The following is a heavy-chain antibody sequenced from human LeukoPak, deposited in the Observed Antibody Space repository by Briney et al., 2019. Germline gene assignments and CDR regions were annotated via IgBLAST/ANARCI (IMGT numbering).Heavy chain of an antibody. CDR1: GYSISSGYY. CDR3: AKRGNWGFFDY. Sequence: SETLSLTCSVSGYSISSGYYWGWIRQPPGKGLEWIGSFYVSESTHYNPSLESRATISLDTSKNQFSLKLSSVTAADTAVYYCAKRGNWGFFDYWGQGTLVTVSS. V-gene: IGHV4-38-2*02. J-gene: IGHJ4*02. CDR2: FYVSEST. D-gene: IGHD7-27*01.